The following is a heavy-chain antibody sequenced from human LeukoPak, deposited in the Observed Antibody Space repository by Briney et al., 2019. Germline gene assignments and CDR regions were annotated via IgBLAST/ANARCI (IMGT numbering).Heavy chain of an antibody. D-gene: IGHD5-18*01. CDR3: AKGAGGFSYYNWFDP. CDR2: IYYSGTT. CDR1: AGSFSGYY. V-gene: IGHV4-34*01. J-gene: IGHJ5*02. Sequence: SETLSLTCAVYAGSFSGYYWSWIRQPPGKGLEWIGSIYYSGTTHYNPSLESRVTISVDTSKDQFSLKLASVTAADTAIYYCAKGAGGFSYYNWFDPWGQGTLVTVSS.